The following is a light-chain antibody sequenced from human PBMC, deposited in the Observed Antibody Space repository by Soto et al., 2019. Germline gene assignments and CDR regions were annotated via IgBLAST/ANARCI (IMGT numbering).Light chain of an antibody. Sequence: QSVPTQPASVSGSPGQSITISCTGTSSDVGGYDYVSWYQQHPGKAPKLMVYDVSTRPSGISNRFSGSKSGNTASLTISGLQAEDEAEYHCSSYTSTNSLVFGTGTKLTVL. CDR1: SSDVGGYDY. CDR3: SSYTSTNSLV. CDR2: DVS. J-gene: IGLJ1*01. V-gene: IGLV2-14*03.